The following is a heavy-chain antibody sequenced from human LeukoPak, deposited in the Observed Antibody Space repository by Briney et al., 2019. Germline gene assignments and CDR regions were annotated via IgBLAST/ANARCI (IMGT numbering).Heavy chain of an antibody. V-gene: IGHV3-23*01. D-gene: IGHD3-22*01. J-gene: IGHJ4*02. CDR2: ISGRGRDT. CDR1: GFTFSSYA. CDR3: ATNYYDSSGYFPDFDY. Sequence: PGGSLRLSCAASGFTFSSYAMNWVRQAPMKGLEWVSGISGRGRDTYYADSVKGRFTISRDNSKNTLYLQMNSLRADDTAVYYCATNYYDSSGYFPDFDYWGQGAQVSVSS.